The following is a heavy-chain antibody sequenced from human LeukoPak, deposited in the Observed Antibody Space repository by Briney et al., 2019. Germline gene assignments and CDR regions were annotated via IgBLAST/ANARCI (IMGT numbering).Heavy chain of an antibody. CDR3: ARGFLLIPSNDSSGYCYYYYGMDV. J-gene: IGHJ6*02. D-gene: IGHD3-22*01. Sequence: SVKVSCKASGGTFSSYAISWVRQAPGQGLEWMGRIIPILGIANYAQKFQGRVTITADKSTSTAYMELSSLRSEDTAAYYCARGFLLIPSNDSSGYCYYYYGMDVGGQGPTATFSS. V-gene: IGHV1-69*04. CDR1: GGTFSSYA. CDR2: IIPILGIA.